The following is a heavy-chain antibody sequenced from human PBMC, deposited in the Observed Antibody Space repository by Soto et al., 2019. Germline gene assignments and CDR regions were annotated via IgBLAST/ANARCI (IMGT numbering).Heavy chain of an antibody. CDR2: IIPFLDIT. V-gene: IGHV1-69*08. J-gene: IGHJ4*02. CDR3: ARDLKYCNTAGCYSPHNY. Sequence: QVQLVQSGAEVKKPGSSVKVSCKASGDTFSSYTISWVRQAPGQGLEWMGRIIPFLDITNYAQKFQGRVTIIADKSTSTDYMELSSLRSEDTAVYYCARDLKYCNTAGCYSPHNYWGQGTLVTVSS. D-gene: IGHD2-2*02. CDR1: GDTFSSYT.